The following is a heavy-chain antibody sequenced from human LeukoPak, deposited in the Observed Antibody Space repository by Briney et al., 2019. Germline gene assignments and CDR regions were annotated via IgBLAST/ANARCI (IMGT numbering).Heavy chain of an antibody. CDR2: IWYDGSNK. D-gene: IGHD3-16*01. V-gene: IGHV3-33*01. CDR3: ARGRLGGYVDY. J-gene: IGHJ4*02. Sequence: SCKASGFTFSSYGMHWVRQAPGKGLEWVAVIWYDGSNKYYADSVKGRFTISRDNSKNTLYLQMNSLGAEDTAVYYCARGRLGGYVDYWGQGTLVTVSS. CDR1: GFTFSSYG.